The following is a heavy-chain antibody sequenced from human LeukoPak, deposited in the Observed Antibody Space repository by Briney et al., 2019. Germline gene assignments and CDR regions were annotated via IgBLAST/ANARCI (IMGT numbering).Heavy chain of an antibody. J-gene: IGHJ4*02. D-gene: IGHD2-15*01. Sequence: GGSLRLSCAASGFTFSSYWMTWVRQAPGKGLEWVANIKQDGSDKYYVDSVRGRFTISRDNAKNSLYLQMNSLRAEDTAVYYCARDYCSGGSCNIDYWGQGTLVTVSS. CDR2: IKQDGSDK. V-gene: IGHV3-7*01. CDR1: GFTFSSYW. CDR3: ARDYCSGGSCNIDY.